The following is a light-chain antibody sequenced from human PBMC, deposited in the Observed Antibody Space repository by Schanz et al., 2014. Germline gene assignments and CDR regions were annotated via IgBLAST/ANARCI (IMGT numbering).Light chain of an antibody. CDR3: QQYIDWPRT. J-gene: IGKJ2*01. V-gene: IGKV3-15*01. CDR2: GAS. Sequence: EIVLTQSPGTLSLSPGEGATLSCRASQSVSNNLAWYQQKPGQTPRLLIYGASTRATGIPAKFSGSGSGTEFTLTISSLQSEDFAIYYCQQYIDWPRTFGQGTKLEIK. CDR1: QSVSNN.